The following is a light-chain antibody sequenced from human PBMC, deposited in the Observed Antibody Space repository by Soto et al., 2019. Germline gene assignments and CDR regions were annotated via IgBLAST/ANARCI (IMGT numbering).Light chain of an antibody. J-gene: IGLJ2*01. CDR2: GNN. V-gene: IGLV1-44*01. Sequence: QAVVTQPPSASGTPGQRVTISCSGSSSNIGGNTVNWYQQLSGTAPKLLIYGNNQRPSGVPDRFSGSKSGTSASLAIGGLQSEDEADYYCAAWDDSLNGVIFGGGTKLTVL. CDR1: SSNIGGNT. CDR3: AAWDDSLNGVI.